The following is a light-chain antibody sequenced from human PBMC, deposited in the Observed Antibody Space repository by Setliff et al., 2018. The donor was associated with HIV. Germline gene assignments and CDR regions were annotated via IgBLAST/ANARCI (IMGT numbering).Light chain of an antibody. V-gene: IGLV2-14*01. CDR1: NSDIGNYDY. J-gene: IGLJ1*01. Sequence: QSALTQPASVSGSPGQSITISCTGTNSDIGNYDYVSWYQQHPGKAPKLMIFEVSNRPSGVSNRFSGSKSGNTASLTISGLQAEDEADYYCSSYAITNTLPFGTGTKGTVL. CDR2: EVS. CDR3: SSYAITNTLP.